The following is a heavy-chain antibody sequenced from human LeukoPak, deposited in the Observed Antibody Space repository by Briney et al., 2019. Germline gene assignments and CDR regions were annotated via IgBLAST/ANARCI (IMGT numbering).Heavy chain of an antibody. Sequence: SETLSLTCTVSGGSISSYYWSWIRQPPGKGLEWIGYIYYSGSTNYNPSLKSRVTISVDTSKNQFSLKLSSVTAADTAVYYCARAMYYYDSSGYYPLFDYWGQGTLVTVSS. CDR1: GGSISSYY. CDR2: IYYSGST. J-gene: IGHJ4*02. CDR3: ARAMYYYDSSGYYPLFDY. D-gene: IGHD3-22*01. V-gene: IGHV4-59*01.